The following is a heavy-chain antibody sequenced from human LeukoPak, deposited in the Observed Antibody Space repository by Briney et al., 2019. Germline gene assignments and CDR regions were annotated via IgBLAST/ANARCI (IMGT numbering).Heavy chain of an antibody. CDR3: AKRGPGYSSSWYVYYYMDV. CDR2: IRYDGSNK. D-gene: IGHD6-13*01. Sequence: GGSLRLSCAASGFTFSNYGMHWVRQAPGKGLEWVAFIRYDGSNKYYADSVKGRFTISRDNSKNTLYLQMNSLRAEDTAVYYCAKRGPGYSSSWYVYYYMDVWGNGTTVTVSS. V-gene: IGHV3-30*02. J-gene: IGHJ6*03. CDR1: GFTFSNYG.